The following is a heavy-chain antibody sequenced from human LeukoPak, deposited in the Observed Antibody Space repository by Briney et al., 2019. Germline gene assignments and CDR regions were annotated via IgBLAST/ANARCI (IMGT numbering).Heavy chain of an antibody. V-gene: IGHV3-64*01. CDR3: ARGKAVFGVVIVFDY. D-gene: IGHD3-3*01. CDR2: ISSNGGST. Sequence: GSLRLSCAASGFTFSSYAMHWVRQAPGKGLEYVSAISSNGGSTYYANSVKGRFTISRDNSKNTLYLQMGSLRAEDMAVYYCARGKAVFGVVIVFDYWGQGTLVTVSS. J-gene: IGHJ4*02. CDR1: GFTFSSYA.